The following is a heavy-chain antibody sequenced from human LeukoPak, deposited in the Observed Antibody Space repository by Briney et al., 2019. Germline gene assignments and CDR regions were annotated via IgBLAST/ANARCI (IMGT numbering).Heavy chain of an antibody. V-gene: IGHV3-20*04. CDR3: ARDDSSITGTKRH. D-gene: IGHD1-7*01. Sequence: GGSLRLSCAASGFIFDDYGMSWVRQAPGMGLEWVSGINWNGGSTGYADSVKGRFTISRDNAKNSLYLQMNSLRAEDTASYYCARDDSSITGTKRHWGQGTLVTVSS. CDR2: INWNGGST. J-gene: IGHJ4*02. CDR1: GFIFDDYG.